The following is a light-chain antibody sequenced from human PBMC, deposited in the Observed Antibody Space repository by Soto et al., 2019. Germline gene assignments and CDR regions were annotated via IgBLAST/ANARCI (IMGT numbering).Light chain of an antibody. CDR2: TAS. Sequence: DIQVTQSPSSLSASVGDRVTITCRASQSISTYLNWYQQRPGKAPKLLIYTASTLQSGVPSRLSGSGSGTDFTLTISSLQPEDFATYFCQQTYSTPLFSFGPGTKVDIK. CDR1: QSISTY. V-gene: IGKV1-39*01. J-gene: IGKJ3*01. CDR3: QQTYSTPLFS.